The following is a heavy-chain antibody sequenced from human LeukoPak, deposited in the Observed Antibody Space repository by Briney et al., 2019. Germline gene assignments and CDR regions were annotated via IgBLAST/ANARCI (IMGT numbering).Heavy chain of an antibody. D-gene: IGHD1-26*01. J-gene: IGHJ4*02. Sequence: SVKVSCKASGGTFSSYAISWVRQAPGQGLEWMGRIIPILGIANYAQRFQGRVTITADKSTSTAYMELSSLRSEDTAVYYCARDKMGEDGSSGLGYWGQGTLVTVSS. CDR2: IIPILGIA. V-gene: IGHV1-69*04. CDR3: ARDKMGEDGSSGLGY. CDR1: GGTFSSYA.